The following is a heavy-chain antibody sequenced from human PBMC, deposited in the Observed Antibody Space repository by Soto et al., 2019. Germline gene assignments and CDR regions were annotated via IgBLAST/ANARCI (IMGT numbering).Heavy chain of an antibody. J-gene: IGHJ6*02. V-gene: IGHV1-2*02. D-gene: IGHD3-10*01. Sequence: QVQLVLSGAEMKEPGDSVRVSCEASGYTFTSYYIHWVRQAPGQGLEWMGWINPKFGDTTYAQDFQGRVSMTRDMSISTVYMELSRLTSDDTAIYYCARNMDYYYGPGSGNGHGFWGQGTTVTVFS. CDR3: ARNMDYYYGPGSGNGHGF. CDR1: GYTFTSYY. CDR2: INPKFGDT.